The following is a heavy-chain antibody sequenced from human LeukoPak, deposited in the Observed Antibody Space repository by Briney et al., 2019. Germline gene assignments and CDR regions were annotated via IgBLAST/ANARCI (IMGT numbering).Heavy chain of an antibody. Sequence: SETLSLICTVSGGSISSYYWSWIRQPPGKGLEWIGYIYYSGSTNYNPSLKSRATISVDTSKNQFSLKLSSVTAADTAVYYCARHRAVAGTSYYYYYGMDVWGQGTTVTVSS. V-gene: IGHV4-59*08. CDR3: ARHRAVAGTSYYYYYGMDV. CDR1: GGSISSYY. J-gene: IGHJ6*02. D-gene: IGHD6-19*01. CDR2: IYYSGST.